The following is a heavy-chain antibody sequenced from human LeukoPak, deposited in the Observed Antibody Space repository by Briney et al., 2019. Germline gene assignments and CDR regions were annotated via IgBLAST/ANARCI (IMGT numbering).Heavy chain of an antibody. CDR1: GGSFSGYY. V-gene: IGHV4-34*01. Sequence: SETLSLTCAVYGGSFSGYYWSWIRQPPGKGLEWIGEINHSGSTNYNPSLKSRVTISVDTSKNQFSLKLSSVTAADTAVYYCASQWFGKTWLDPWGQGTLVTVSS. J-gene: IGHJ5*02. D-gene: IGHD3-10*01. CDR3: ASQWFGKTWLDP. CDR2: INHSGST.